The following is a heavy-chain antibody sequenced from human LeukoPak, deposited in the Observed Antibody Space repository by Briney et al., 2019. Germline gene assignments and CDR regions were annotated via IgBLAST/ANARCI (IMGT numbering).Heavy chain of an antibody. J-gene: IGHJ4*02. D-gene: IGHD3-16*02. CDR2: IYYSGST. V-gene: IGHV4-59*12. CDR1: GASFSDYY. Sequence: SETLSLTCTVSGASFSDYYWSWIQQPPGKGLEWIAYIYYSGSTNYNPSLKSRVTISVDTSKNQFSLKLSSVTAADTAVYYCARIVGYFDYWGQGTLVTVSS. CDR3: ARIVGYFDY.